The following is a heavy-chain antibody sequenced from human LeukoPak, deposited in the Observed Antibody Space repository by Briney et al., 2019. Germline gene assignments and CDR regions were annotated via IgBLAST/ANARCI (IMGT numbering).Heavy chain of an antibody. CDR3: ARDLSAYCGGDCYSGDAFDI. V-gene: IGHV4-59*01. Sequence: SETLSLTCTVSGGSISTYYWSWIRQPPGKGLEWIGYIYYSGSTNSNPSLKSRVTISVDTSKNQFSLKLSSVTAADTAVHYCARDLSAYCGGDCYSGDAFDIWGQGTMVTVSS. CDR2: IYYSGST. J-gene: IGHJ3*02. D-gene: IGHD2-21*02. CDR1: GGSISTYY.